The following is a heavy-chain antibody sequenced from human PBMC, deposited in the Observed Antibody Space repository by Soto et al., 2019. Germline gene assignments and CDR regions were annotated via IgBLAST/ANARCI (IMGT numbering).Heavy chain of an antibody. CDR3: AREPRSIAAAQVDY. D-gene: IGHD6-13*01. J-gene: IGHJ4*02. CDR2: IYSGGST. Sequence: EVQLVESGGGLIQPGGSLRLSCAASGFTVSSNYMSWVRQAPGKGLEWVPVIYSGGSTYYADSVKGRFTISRDNSKNTLYLQMNSLRAEDTAVYYCAREPRSIAAAQVDYWGQGTLVTVSS. CDR1: GFTVSSNY. V-gene: IGHV3-53*01.